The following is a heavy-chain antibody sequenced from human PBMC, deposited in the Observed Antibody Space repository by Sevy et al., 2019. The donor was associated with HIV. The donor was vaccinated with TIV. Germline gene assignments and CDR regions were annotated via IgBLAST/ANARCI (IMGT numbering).Heavy chain of an antibody. V-gene: IGHV3-7*01. CDR1: KFTFSSYW. D-gene: IGHD6-13*01. Sequence: GGSLRLSCAASKFTFSSYWMSWVRQAPGKGLEGVANIKEDGSVKYYVESVKGRFTISRDNAKNSVYLQMNSLRAEDAALYYCVRAIGAAGSYWGLGTLVTVSS. J-gene: IGHJ4*02. CDR2: IKEDGSVK. CDR3: VRAIGAAGSY.